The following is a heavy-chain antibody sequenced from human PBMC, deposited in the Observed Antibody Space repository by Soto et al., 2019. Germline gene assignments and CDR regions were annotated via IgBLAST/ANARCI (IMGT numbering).Heavy chain of an antibody. CDR1: GFTFSSYA. J-gene: IGHJ4*02. CDR2: ISASGSST. CDR3: AKETVAGTKAHNY. D-gene: IGHD6-19*01. Sequence: PGGSLRLSCAASGFTFSSYAMSWVRQAPGKGLEWVAAISASGSSTYYADSVKGRFTISRDNSENTLYVQMNSLRVEDTAVYYCAKETVAGTKAHNYWGRGTLVTVSS. V-gene: IGHV3-23*01.